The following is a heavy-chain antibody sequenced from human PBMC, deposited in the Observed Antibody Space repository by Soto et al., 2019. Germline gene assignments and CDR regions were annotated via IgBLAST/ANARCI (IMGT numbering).Heavy chain of an antibody. J-gene: IGHJ4*02. CDR3: ASQHYYDSGGYYAVY. Sequence: SETLSLTCTVSVGSISSYYWSWIRQPPGKGLEGIGYIYYSGTTNXXPSLKSRVXISVETSKNQFXLKLSXVTSAGTAVYYCASQHYYDSGGYYAVYWGQGTLVX. CDR1: VGSISSYY. D-gene: IGHD3-22*01. V-gene: IGHV4-59*08. CDR2: IYYSGTT.